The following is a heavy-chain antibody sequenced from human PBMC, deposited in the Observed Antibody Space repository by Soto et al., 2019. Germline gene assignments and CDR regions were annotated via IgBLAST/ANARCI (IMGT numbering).Heavy chain of an antibody. CDR2: ISSSSSYI. CDR1: GFTFSSYS. J-gene: IGHJ6*02. CDR3: ARELYCSGGSCYSPDYYYYGMDV. D-gene: IGHD2-15*01. V-gene: IGHV3-21*01. Sequence: GGSLRLSCAASGFTFSSYSMNWVRQAPGKGLEWVSSISSSSSYIYYADSVKGRFTISRDNAKNSLYPQMNSLRAEDTAVYYCARELYCSGGSCYSPDYYYYGMDVWGQGTAVTVSS.